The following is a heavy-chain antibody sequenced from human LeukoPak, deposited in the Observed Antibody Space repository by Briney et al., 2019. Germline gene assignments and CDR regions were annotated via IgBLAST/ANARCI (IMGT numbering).Heavy chain of an antibody. Sequence: KPSETLSLTCAVYGGSFSGYYWSWIRQPPGKGLEWIGEINHSGSTNYNPSLKSRVTISVDTSKNQFSLKLSSVTAADTAVYYCARANHDAFDIWGQGTMVTVSS. V-gene: IGHV4-34*01. J-gene: IGHJ3*02. CDR1: GGSFSGYY. D-gene: IGHD1-14*01. CDR2: INHSGST. CDR3: ARANHDAFDI.